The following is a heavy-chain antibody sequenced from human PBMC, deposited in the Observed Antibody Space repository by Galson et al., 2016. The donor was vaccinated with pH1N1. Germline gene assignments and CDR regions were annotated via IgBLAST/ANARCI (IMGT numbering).Heavy chain of an antibody. D-gene: IGHD6-6*01. CDR2: ISWNSGSI. J-gene: IGHJ4*02. CDR1: GFTFDDYT. V-gene: IGHV3-9*01. CDR3: AKDPAYSSFSSVFDY. Sequence: SLRLSCAASGFTFDDYTMHWVRQAPGKGLEWVSGISWNSGSIGYADSVKGRFTISRDNAKNSLYLQMNSLRAEDTALYYCAKDPAYSSFSSVFDYWGQGTLVTVSS.